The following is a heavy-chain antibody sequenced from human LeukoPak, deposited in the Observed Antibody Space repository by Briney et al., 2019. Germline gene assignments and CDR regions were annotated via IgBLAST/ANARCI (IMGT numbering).Heavy chain of an antibody. CDR2: ISSSSSYI. J-gene: IGHJ4*02. CDR1: GFTFSSYS. V-gene: IGHV3-21*01. D-gene: IGHD3-22*01. CDR3: ATKEGYYYDSSGYLFDY. Sequence: GGSLRLSCAASGFTFSSYSMNWVRQAPGKGLEWVSSISSSSSYIYYADSVKGRFTISRHNAKNSLYLQMNSLRAEDTAVYYCATKEGYYYDSSGYLFDYWGQGTLVTVSS.